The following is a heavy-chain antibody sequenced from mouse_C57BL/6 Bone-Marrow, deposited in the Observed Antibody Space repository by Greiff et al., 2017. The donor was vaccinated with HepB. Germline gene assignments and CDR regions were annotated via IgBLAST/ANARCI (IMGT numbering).Heavy chain of an antibody. J-gene: IGHJ2*01. V-gene: IGHV6-3*01. CDR1: GFTFSNYW. D-gene: IGHD1-1*01. CDR3: TITTVVARDY. Sequence: EVHLVESGGGLVQPGGSMKLSCVASGFTFSNYWMNWVRQSPEKGLEWVAKIRLKSDNYATHYAESVKGRFTISRDDSKSSVYLQMNNLRAEDTGIYYCTITTVVARDYWGQGTTLTVSS. CDR2: IRLKSDNYAT.